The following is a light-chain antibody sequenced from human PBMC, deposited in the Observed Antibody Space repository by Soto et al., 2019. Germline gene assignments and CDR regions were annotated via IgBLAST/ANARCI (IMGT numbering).Light chain of an antibody. J-gene: IGKJ1*01. CDR1: QSVDTSY. CDR3: QQYMSSVT. Sequence: EIVLTQSPGSLSLSPGQRATLSCRANQSVDTSYFAWYQNKPGQAPRLLIYAASKRATSIPDRFSGSGSGTDFTLIISRVEPEDFAVYYCQQYMSSVTFGQGTKVEI. V-gene: IGKV3-20*01. CDR2: AAS.